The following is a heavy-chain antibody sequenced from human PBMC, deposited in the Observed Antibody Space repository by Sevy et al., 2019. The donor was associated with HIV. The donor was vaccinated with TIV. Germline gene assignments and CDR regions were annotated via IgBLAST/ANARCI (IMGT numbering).Heavy chain of an antibody. CDR1: GFTFSDYY. D-gene: IGHD3-22*01. V-gene: IGHV3-11*01. CDR2: ISSGGSII. J-gene: IGHJ3*02. CDR3: ARDRSLNYYDSSGYYAYDAFDI. Sequence: GGSLRLSCAASGFTFSDYYMTWIRQAPGKGLECVSHISSGGSIIYYADSVKGRFTISRDNAKNSLYLQMHSLRAEDTAVYYCARDRSLNYYDSSGYYAYDAFDIWGQGTMVTVSS.